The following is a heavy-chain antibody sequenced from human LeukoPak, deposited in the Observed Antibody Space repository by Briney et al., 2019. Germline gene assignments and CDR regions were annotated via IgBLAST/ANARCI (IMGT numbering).Heavy chain of an antibody. V-gene: IGHV3-21*01. CDR1: GFTFSSYS. D-gene: IGHD3-22*01. CDR2: ISSSSSYI. CDR3: ARDITDHYDSSSFDI. Sequence: GGSLRLSCAASGFTFSSYSMNWVRQAPGKGLEWVSSISSSSSYIYYADSVKGRFSISRDNAKNSLYLQMNSLRAEDAAVYYCARDITDHYDSSSFDIWGQGTMVTVSS. J-gene: IGHJ3*02.